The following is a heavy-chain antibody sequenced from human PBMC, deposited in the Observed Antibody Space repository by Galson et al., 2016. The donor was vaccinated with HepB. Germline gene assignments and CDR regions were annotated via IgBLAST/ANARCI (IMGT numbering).Heavy chain of an antibody. V-gene: IGHV3-64*02. J-gene: IGHJ4*02. CDR3: VRVGSGYDY. Sequence: SLRLSCAGSGFTVSTDYMSWVRQAPGKGLEYVSAIHYYRGSTFYADSVKGRFTISRDNSKNTLYLHVGSLRPEDMAVYYCVRVGSGYDYWGQGTLVTVSS. CDR2: IHYYRGST. D-gene: IGHD3-22*01. CDR1: GFTVSTDY.